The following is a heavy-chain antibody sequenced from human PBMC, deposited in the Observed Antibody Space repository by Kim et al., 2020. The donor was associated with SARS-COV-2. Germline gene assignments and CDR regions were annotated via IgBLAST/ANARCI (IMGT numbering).Heavy chain of an antibody. CDR2: INPGNGDT. CDR3: ASQAGVVEGNTGDY. D-gene: IGHD1-26*01. V-gene: IGHV1-3*01. J-gene: IGHJ4*02. CDR1: GYTFSTYA. Sequence: ASVKVSCKASGYTFSTYAIHWVRQAPGQRLEWMGWINPGNGDTKYSQKFQGGVTITRDTSASTAYMELSSLRSEDTAVYYCASQAGVVEGNTGDYWGQGSLVTVSS.